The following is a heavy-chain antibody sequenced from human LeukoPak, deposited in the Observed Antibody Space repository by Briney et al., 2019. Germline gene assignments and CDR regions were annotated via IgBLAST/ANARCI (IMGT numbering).Heavy chain of an antibody. D-gene: IGHD6-13*01. V-gene: IGHV3-7*01. CDR3: ARSPKRGAAAGGVFDY. Sequence: GSLRLSCAASGFTFSSYWMSWVRQAPGKGLEWVANIKQDGSEKYYVDSVKGRFTISRDNAKNSLYLQMNSLRAEDTAVYYCARSPKRGAAAGGVFDYWGQGTLVTVSS. CDR1: GFTFSSYW. CDR2: IKQDGSEK. J-gene: IGHJ4*02.